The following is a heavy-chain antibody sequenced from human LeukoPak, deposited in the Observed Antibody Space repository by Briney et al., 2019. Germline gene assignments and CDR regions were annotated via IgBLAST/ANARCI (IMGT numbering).Heavy chain of an antibody. V-gene: IGHV3-66*02. J-gene: IGHJ4*02. Sequence: GGSLRLSCAASGFTVSSNYMSWVRQGPGKGLECVSVISNDGDTYYADSVKGRFTISRDTSKNTLYLQMNSLRAEDTAVYYCARDRYYYGSGNLDYWGQGTLVTVSS. CDR1: GFTVSSNY. CDR3: ARDRYYYGSGNLDY. CDR2: ISNDGDT. D-gene: IGHD3-10*01.